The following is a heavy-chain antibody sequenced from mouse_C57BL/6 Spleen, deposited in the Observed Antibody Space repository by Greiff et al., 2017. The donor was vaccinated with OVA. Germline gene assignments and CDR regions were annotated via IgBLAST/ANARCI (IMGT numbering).Heavy chain of an antibody. CDR2: IDPSDSYT. J-gene: IGHJ2*01. Sequence: VQLQQPGAELVRPGTSVKLSCKASGYTFTSYWMHWVKQRPGQGLEWIGVIDPSDSYTNYNQKFKGKATLTVDTSSSTAYMQLSSLTSEDSAVYYCARRGYYYGSRLDYWGQGTTLTVSS. CDR1: GYTFTSYW. V-gene: IGHV1-59*01. D-gene: IGHD1-1*01. CDR3: ARRGYYYGSRLDY.